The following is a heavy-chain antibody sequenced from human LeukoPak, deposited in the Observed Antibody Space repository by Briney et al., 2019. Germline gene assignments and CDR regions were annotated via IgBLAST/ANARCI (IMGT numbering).Heavy chain of an antibody. CDR2: TKQDGSEQ. CDR1: GFPFSGYW. Sequence: PGGSLRLSCAASGFPFSGYWMDWVRQAPGKGMEWVANTKQDGSEQYYADSVKGRFTISRDNAKNALYLQMNSLRAEDTAVYYCSRSLEYWGQGALVTVYS. J-gene: IGHJ4*02. CDR3: SRSLEY. V-gene: IGHV3-7*01.